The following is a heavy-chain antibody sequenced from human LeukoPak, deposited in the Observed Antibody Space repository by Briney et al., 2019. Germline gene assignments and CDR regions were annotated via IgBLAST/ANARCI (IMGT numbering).Heavy chain of an antibody. CDR3: ARGGNYYDSSPLDY. J-gene: IGHJ4*02. Sequence: TSETLSLTCTVSGGSISSGGCYWSWIRQHPGKGLEWIGYIYYSGSTYYNPSLKSRVTISVDTSKNQFSLKLSSVTAADTAVYYCARGGNYYDSSPLDYWGQGTLVTVSS. D-gene: IGHD3-22*01. CDR2: IYYSGST. CDR1: GGSISSGGCY. V-gene: IGHV4-31*03.